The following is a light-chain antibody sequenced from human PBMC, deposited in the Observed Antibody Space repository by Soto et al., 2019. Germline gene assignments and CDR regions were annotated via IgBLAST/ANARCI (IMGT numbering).Light chain of an antibody. CDR3: QHYETFPWT. V-gene: IGKV1-5*03. CDR2: KAS. Sequence: DIQMTQSPSPLSASIGDRVTITCRASQSISSWLAWYQQKPGKAPKLLIHKASNLESGVPSRFSGSGSGTEFTLTVTNLQPDDFATYYCQHYETFPWTFGQGTKVDIK. CDR1: QSISSW. J-gene: IGKJ1*01.